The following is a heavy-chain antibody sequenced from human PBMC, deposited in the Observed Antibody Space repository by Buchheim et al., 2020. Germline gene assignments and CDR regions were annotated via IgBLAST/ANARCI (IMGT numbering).Heavy chain of an antibody. CDR2: INHSGST. V-gene: IGHV4-34*01. Sequence: QVQLQQWGAGLLKPSETLSLTCAVYGGSFSGYYWSWIRQPPGKGLEWIGEINHSGSTNYNPSLKSRVTISVDTSKKQFYLKLSSVTAADTAVYYCARGVRNTAMVRGLDYWGQGTL. CDR3: ARGVRNTAMVRGLDY. D-gene: IGHD5-18*01. J-gene: IGHJ4*02. CDR1: GGSFSGYY.